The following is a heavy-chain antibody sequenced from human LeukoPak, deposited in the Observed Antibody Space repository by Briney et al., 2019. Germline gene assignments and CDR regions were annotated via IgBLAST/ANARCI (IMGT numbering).Heavy chain of an antibody. J-gene: IGHJ4*02. CDR1: GGSISSSSYY. CDR2: IYYSGST. CDR3: ARGLSYYDFWSGYYTGIYFDY. V-gene: IGHV4-39*01. D-gene: IGHD3-3*01. Sequence: SETLSLTCTVSGGSISSSSYYWGWIRQPPGKGLEWIGSIYYSGSTYYNPSLKSRVTISVDTSKNQFSLKLSSVTAADTAVYYCARGLSYYDFWSGYYTGIYFDYWGQGTLVTVSS.